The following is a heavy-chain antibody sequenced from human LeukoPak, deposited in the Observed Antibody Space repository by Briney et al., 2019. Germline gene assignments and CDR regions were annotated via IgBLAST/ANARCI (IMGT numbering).Heavy chain of an antibody. Sequence: GGSLRLSCAASGFTFSSYGMHWVRQAPGKGLEWVAVISYDGSNKYYADSVKGRFTISRDNSKNTLYLQMNSLRAEDTAVYYCARSGGNEYTAFDYWGQGTLVTVSS. CDR2: ISYDGSNK. D-gene: IGHD6-6*01. CDR3: ARSGGNEYTAFDY. J-gene: IGHJ4*02. V-gene: IGHV3-30*03. CDR1: GFTFSSYG.